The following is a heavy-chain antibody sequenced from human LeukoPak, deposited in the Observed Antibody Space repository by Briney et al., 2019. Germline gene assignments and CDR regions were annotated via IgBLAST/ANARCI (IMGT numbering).Heavy chain of an antibody. Sequence: SEALSLTCTVSGYSISSGYYWGWIRQPPGKGLEWIGSIYHSGSTNYNPSLKSRVTISVDTSKNQFSLKLSSVTAADTAVYYCARLGPWRCSGGSCYSYYYYMDVWGKGTTVTVSS. CDR3: ARLGPWRCSGGSCYSYYYYMDV. J-gene: IGHJ6*03. CDR2: IYHSGST. D-gene: IGHD2-15*01. V-gene: IGHV4-38-2*02. CDR1: GYSISSGYY.